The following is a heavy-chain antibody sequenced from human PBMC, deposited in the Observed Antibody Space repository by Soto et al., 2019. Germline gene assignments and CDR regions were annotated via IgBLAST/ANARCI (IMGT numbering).Heavy chain of an antibody. CDR2: IYYSGST. V-gene: IGHV4-59*01. CDR1: GGTISSYY. CDR3: ATASHELVAYY. J-gene: IGHJ4*02. Sequence: PSEPLSLTCTVSGGTISSYYWSWIRQPPGKGLEWIGYIYYSGSTNYNPSLKSRVTISVDTSKNQFSLKLSSVTAADTAVYYCATASHELVAYYCGQGTLVTSP. D-gene: IGHD2-15*01.